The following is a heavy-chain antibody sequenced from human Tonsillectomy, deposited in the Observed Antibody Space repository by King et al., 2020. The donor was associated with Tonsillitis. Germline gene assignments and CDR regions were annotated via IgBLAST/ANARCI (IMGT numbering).Heavy chain of an antibody. J-gene: IGHJ3*02. CDR1: GFTFSSYW. D-gene: IGHD4-11*01. CDR3: ARSDYSKDAFDI. V-gene: IGHV3-74*01. Sequence: VQLVESGGGLVQPGGSLRLSCAASGFTFSSYWMHWVRQAPGKGLVWVSRINSDGSSTSYADSVKGRCTISRDNAKNTLYLQMNSLRAEDTAVYYCARSDYSKDAFDIWGQGTMVTVSS. CDR2: INSDGSST.